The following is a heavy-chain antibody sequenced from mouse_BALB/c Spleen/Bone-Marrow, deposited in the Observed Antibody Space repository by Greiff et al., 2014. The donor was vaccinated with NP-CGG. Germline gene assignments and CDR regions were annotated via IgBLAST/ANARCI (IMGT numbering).Heavy chain of an antibody. CDR1: GFDFSGYW. D-gene: IGHD2-3*01. J-gene: IGHJ3*01. CDR3: ARNGYYGWSAY. Sequence: SGGGLVQPGGSLKLSCAASGFDFSGYWMNWVRQAPGKGLEWIGEINPDSSTINYTPSLKDKFIISRDNTKNTLYLQMSKVRSEDTALYYCARNGYYGWSAYWGQGTLVTVST. CDR2: INPDSSTI. V-gene: IGHV4-1*02.